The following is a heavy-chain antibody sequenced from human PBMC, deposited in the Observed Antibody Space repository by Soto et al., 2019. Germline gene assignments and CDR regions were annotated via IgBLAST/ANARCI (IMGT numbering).Heavy chain of an antibody. J-gene: IGHJ2*01. V-gene: IGHV4-31*03. CDR2: IYYSGST. CDR1: GGSISSGGYY. D-gene: IGHD3-10*01. CDR3: ARGRTMGPPSTGYFDL. Sequence: PSETLSLTCTVSGGSISSGGYYWSWIRQHPGKGLEWIGYIYYSGSTYYNPSLKSRVTISVDTSKNQFSLKLSSVTAADTAVYYCARGRTMGPPSTGYFDLWGRGTLVTVSS.